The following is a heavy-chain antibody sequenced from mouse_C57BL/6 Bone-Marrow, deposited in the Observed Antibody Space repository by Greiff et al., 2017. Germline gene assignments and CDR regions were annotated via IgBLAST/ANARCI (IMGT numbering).Heavy chain of an antibody. CDR1: GYTFTSYW. CDR2: IDPSDSYT. Sequence: VQLQQSGAELVMPGASVKLSCKASGYTFTSYWMHWVKQRPGQGLEWFGEIDPSDSYTNYNQKFKGNSTLTVDKSSSTAYMQLSSLTSEDSAVYYCARDDGYVAWFAYWGQGTLVTVSA. J-gene: IGHJ3*01. D-gene: IGHD2-3*01. V-gene: IGHV1-69*01. CDR3: ARDDGYVAWFAY.